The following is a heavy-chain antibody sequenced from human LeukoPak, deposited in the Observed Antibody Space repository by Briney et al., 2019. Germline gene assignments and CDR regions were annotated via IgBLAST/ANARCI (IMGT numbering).Heavy chain of an antibody. CDR2: VYYSGST. J-gene: IGHJ4*02. Sequence: PSEILSLTCTVSGGSISSSSSYWVWIRQPPGKGLEWIGTVYYSGSTYYNPSLKSRVTISVDTSKNQFSLKLSSVTAADTAVYYCARDTGPSGTAFDYWGQGTLVTVSS. D-gene: IGHD2-2*01. CDR1: GGSISSSSSY. V-gene: IGHV4-39*07. CDR3: ARDTGPSGTAFDY.